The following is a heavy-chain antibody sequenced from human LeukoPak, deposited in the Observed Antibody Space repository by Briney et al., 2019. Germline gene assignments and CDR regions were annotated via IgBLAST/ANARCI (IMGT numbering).Heavy chain of an antibody. V-gene: IGHV3-48*03. CDR1: GFTFSSYE. CDR3: ARDLYCSSTSCYAATFIVRGYYYYYGMDV. CDR2: ISSSGSTI. Sequence: GGSLRLSCAASGFTFSSYEMNWVRQAPGKGLEWVSYISSSGSTIYYADSVNGRFTISRDNAKNSLYLQMNSLRAEDTAVYYCARDLYCSSTSCYAATFIVRGYYYYYGMDVWGQGTTVTVSS. D-gene: IGHD2-2*01. J-gene: IGHJ6*02.